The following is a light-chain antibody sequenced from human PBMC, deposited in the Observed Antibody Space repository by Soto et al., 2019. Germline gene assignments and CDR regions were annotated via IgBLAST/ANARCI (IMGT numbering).Light chain of an antibody. J-gene: IGKJ1*01. CDR1: QNIDIS. CDR2: AAS. V-gene: IGKV1-5*01. CDR3: QHYDTFSWA. Sequence: IHMTQSPSTLSASVGDRVTITCRASQNIDISLAWFQQRPGQAPKVLIYAASGLASGVPSTFSGSGSGTEFTLTISSLQPDDFATYFCQHYDTFSWAFGQGTKVDIK.